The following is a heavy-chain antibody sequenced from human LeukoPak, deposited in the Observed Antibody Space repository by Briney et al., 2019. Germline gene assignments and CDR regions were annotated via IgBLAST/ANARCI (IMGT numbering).Heavy chain of an antibody. V-gene: IGHV4-59*01. CDR3: ARENPSGYYNRPIDY. J-gene: IGHJ4*02. Sequence: SETLSPTCTVSGASISSYYWSWIRQPPGKGLEWIGDIYYSGSIKYNPSLKSRVTMSVDTPKNQFSLKLSSVTAADTAIYYCARENPSGYYNRPIDYWGQGTLVTVSS. CDR1: GASISSYY. CDR2: IYYSGSI. D-gene: IGHD3-22*01.